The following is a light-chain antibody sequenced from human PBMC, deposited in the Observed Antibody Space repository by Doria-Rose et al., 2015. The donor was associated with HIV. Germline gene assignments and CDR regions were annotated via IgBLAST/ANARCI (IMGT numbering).Light chain of an antibody. CDR2: WAS. Sequence: DIRVTQSPESLGMSLGERATLNCKSNQSLLYTSKNYLAWYQQKPGQPPKLLIYWASTRQSGVPARFSGSGSGTDFTLTISSLEAEDVAVYYCQQNYDTPSFGPGTTVDIK. CDR1: QSLLYTSKNY. J-gene: IGKJ3*01. V-gene: IGKV4-1*01. CDR3: QQNYDTPS.